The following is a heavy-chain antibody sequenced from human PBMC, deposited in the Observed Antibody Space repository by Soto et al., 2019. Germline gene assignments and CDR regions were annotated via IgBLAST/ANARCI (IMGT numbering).Heavy chain of an antibody. CDR2: IWHDGTRK. CDR1: DFAFRLHG. D-gene: IGHD3-10*01. Sequence: QVHLVESGGGVVQPGGSLTLSCSVSDFAFRLHGIHWVRHTPGKGLEWVAMIWHDGTRKYFRDSVRGRFTISRDSAKHNVDLQMTNLRGDDSALYFCARDRSSSYSYAMDLWGQGTTVTVSS. V-gene: IGHV3-33*01. J-gene: IGHJ6*02. CDR3: ARDRSSSYSYAMDL.